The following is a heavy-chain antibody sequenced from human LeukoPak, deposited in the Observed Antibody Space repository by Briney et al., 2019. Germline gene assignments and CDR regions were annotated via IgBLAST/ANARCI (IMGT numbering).Heavy chain of an antibody. J-gene: IGHJ6*02. CDR3: AKGGYDSSSWYGYYYYYGMDV. D-gene: IGHD6-13*01. CDR2: ISYDGSNK. Sequence: GRSLRLSCAASGFTFSSYGMHWVRQAPGMGLEWVAVISYDGSNKYYADSVKGRFTISRDNSKNTLYLQMNSLRAEDTAVYYCAKGGYDSSSWYGYYYYYGMDVWGQGTTVTVSS. CDR1: GFTFSSYG. V-gene: IGHV3-30*18.